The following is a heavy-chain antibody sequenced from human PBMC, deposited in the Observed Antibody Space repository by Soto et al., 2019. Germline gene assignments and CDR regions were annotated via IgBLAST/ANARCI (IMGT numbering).Heavy chain of an antibody. CDR2: VDQSGST. Sequence: QVQLQQWGAGLLKPSETLSLTCAIYGGSFSGYYWSWIRQPPGMGLEWIGEVDQSGSTNYNPSLKRRVIISGDTSKKQFSLKLDSVAAADTAVYYCARDRQRGYCTGCNCLSYFGYWGQGALGTVSS. D-gene: IGHD2-15*01. J-gene: IGHJ4*02. CDR1: GGSFSGYY. V-gene: IGHV4-34*01. CDR3: ARDRQRGYCTGCNCLSYFGY.